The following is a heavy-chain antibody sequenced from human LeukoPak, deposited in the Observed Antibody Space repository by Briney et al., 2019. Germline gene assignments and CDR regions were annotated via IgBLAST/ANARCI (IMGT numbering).Heavy chain of an antibody. D-gene: IGHD2-2*01. J-gene: IGHJ5*02. CDR1: GGTFSSYA. Sequence: SVKVSCKASGGTFSSYAISWVRQAPGQGLEWMGRIIPIFGTANYAQKFQGRVTITTDESTSTAYMELSSLRSEDTAVYYCASPGYCSSTSCLYNWFDPWGQGTLVTVSS. V-gene: IGHV1-69*05. CDR3: ASPGYCSSTSCLYNWFDP. CDR2: IIPIFGTA.